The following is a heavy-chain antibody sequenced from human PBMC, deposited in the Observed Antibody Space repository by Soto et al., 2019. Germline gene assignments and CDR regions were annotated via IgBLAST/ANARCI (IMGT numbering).Heavy chain of an antibody. CDR2: ISYDGSNK. D-gene: IGHD1-26*01. Sequence: PGGSLRLSCAASGFTFSSYAMHWVRQAPGKGLEWVAVISYDGSNKYYADSVKGRFTISRDNSKNTLYLQMNSLRAEDTAVYYCARSPNSGRPKWADYWGQGTLVTVSS. CDR1: GFTFSSYA. J-gene: IGHJ4*02. CDR3: ARSPNSGRPKWADY. V-gene: IGHV3-30-3*01.